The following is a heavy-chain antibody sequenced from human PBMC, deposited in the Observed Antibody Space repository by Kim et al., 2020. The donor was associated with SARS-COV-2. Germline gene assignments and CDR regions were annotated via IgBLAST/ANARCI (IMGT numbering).Heavy chain of an antibody. V-gene: IGHV1-69*13. CDR3: AVQLELYQTDAFDI. Sequence: SVKVSCKASGGTFSSYAISWVRQAPGQGLEWMGGIIPIFGTANYAQKFQGRVTITADESTSTAYMELSSLRSEDTAVYYCAVQLELYQTDAFDIWGQGTMVTVSS. CDR2: IIPIFGTA. J-gene: IGHJ3*02. CDR1: GGTFSSYA. D-gene: IGHD1-1*01.